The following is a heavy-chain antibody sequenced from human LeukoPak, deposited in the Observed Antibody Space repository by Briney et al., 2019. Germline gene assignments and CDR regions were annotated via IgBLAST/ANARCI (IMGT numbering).Heavy chain of an antibody. CDR1: GYTFTSYY. CDR3: ARGYCSSTSCYPSDY. Sequence: ASVKVSCKASGYTFTSYYMHWVRQAPGQGLEWMGIINPSGGSTSYAQKFQGRVTMTRDTSTSTVYMELSSLRSEDTAVFYCARGYCSSTSCYPSDYWGQGTLVTVSS. J-gene: IGHJ4*02. V-gene: IGHV1-46*01. D-gene: IGHD2-2*01. CDR2: INPSGGST.